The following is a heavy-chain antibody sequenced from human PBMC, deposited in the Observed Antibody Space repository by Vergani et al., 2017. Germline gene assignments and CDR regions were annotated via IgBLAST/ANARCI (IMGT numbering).Heavy chain of an antibody. D-gene: IGHD2-2*01. CDR3: ARSTVVVPAAMY. CDR2: INPNSGGT. V-gene: IGHV1-2*02. Sequence: QVQLVQSGAEVKKPGASVKVSCKASGYTFTGYYMHWVGQAPGQGLEWMGWINPNSGGTNYAQKFQGRVTMTSDSSISTAYMELSRLRSDDTAVYYWARSTVVVPAAMYWGQGTLVTVSS. CDR1: GYTFTGYY. J-gene: IGHJ4*02.